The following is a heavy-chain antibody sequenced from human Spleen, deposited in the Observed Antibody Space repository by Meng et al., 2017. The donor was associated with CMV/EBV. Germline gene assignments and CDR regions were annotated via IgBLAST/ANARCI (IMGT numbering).Heavy chain of an antibody. CDR2: ISVYNGDT. V-gene: IGHV1-18*01. Sequence: GYTFTNYAINWVRQAPGQGLEWMGWISVYNGDTNFAQSLQGRVSFTRDTSTTTAYMELWSLRSDDTAVYYCARGGKYTGYDFRDFDYWGQGSLVTVSS. CDR1: GYTFTNYA. CDR3: ARGGKYTGYDFRDFDY. J-gene: IGHJ4*02. D-gene: IGHD5-12*01.